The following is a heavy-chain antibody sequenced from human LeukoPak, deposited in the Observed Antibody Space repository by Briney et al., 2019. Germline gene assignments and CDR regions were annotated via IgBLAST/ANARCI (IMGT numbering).Heavy chain of an antibody. CDR3: ARALRAQWLSFDY. CDR1: GFTFSRHW. D-gene: IGHD6-19*01. V-gene: IGHV3-7*01. Sequence: GGSLRPSCAASGFTFSRHWMSWVRQAPGKGLEWVANIKQDGSGKYYVDSVKGRFTISRDNAKNSLSLQMNSLRAEDTALYYCARALRAQWLSFDYWGQGILVTVSS. J-gene: IGHJ4*02. CDR2: IKQDGSGK.